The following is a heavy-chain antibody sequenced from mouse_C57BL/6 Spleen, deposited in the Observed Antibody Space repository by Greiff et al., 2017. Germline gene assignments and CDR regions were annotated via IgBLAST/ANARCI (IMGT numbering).Heavy chain of an antibody. CDR3: ALIYYDYEGYAMDY. CDR2: IYPGDGDT. CDR1: GYAFSSSW. Sequence: QVQLQQSGPELVKPGASVKISCKASGYAFSSSWMNWVKQRPGKGLEWIGRIYPGDGDTNYNGKFKGKATLTADKSSSTAYMQLSSLTSEDSAVYFCALIYYDYEGYAMDYWGQGTSVTVSS. J-gene: IGHJ4*01. V-gene: IGHV1-82*01. D-gene: IGHD2-4*01.